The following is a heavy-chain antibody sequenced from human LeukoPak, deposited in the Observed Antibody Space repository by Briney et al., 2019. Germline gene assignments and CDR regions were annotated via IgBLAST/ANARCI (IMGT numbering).Heavy chain of an antibody. CDR1: GFTFSTYA. V-gene: IGHV3-23*01. CDR2: ISGSGGRS. D-gene: IGHD6-19*01. CDR3: ALNLVKIAVAPTP. J-gene: IGHJ5*02. Sequence: GGSLRFSCTASGFTFSTYAMSWVRQAPGKGLEWVSAISGSGGRSYYADSVKGRFTISRDNSKNTLYLQMNSLRADDTAVYYCALNLVKIAVAPTPWGQGTLVTVSS.